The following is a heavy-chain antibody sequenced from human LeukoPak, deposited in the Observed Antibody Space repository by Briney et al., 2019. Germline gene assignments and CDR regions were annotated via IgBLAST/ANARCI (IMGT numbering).Heavy chain of an antibody. D-gene: IGHD3-16*01. CDR1: GYSFTNYY. Sequence: ASVKVSFKASGYSFTNYYMHWVRQAPGQGLEWMGLINPSVGSTSYTQKFQGRVTITRDTSTSTVYLELSRLTSEDTAVYYCARRRGEDGMDVWGKGTTVTVSS. J-gene: IGHJ6*04. CDR3: ARRRGEDGMDV. CDR2: INPSVGST. V-gene: IGHV1-46*01.